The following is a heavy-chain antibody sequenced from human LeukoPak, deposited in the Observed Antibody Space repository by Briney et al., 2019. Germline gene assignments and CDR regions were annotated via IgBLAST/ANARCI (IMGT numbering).Heavy chain of an antibody. D-gene: IGHD2/OR15-2a*01. CDR1: GGSISGGGYS. V-gene: IGHV4-30-2*01. CDR3: ARVSVGRRWFDP. Sequence: SQTLSLTCAVSGGSISGGGYSWSWIRQPPGKGLEWIGYIYHSGSTYYNPSLKSRVTISVDRPKNQFSLKLSSVTAADTAVYYCARVSVGRRWFDPWGQGTLVTVSS. CDR2: IYHSGST. J-gene: IGHJ5*02.